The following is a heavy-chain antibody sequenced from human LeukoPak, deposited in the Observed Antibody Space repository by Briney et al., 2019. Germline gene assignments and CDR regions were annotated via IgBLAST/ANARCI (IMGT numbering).Heavy chain of an antibody. V-gene: IGHV1-24*01. Sequence: ASVKVSCKVSGYTLTELSMHWVRQAPGKGLEWMGGFDPEDGETIYAQKFQGRVTMTEDTSTDTAYMELSSLRSEDTAVYYCATDRGYTAMGWFRQGPPQLGYWGQGTLVTVSS. CDR2: FDPEDGET. J-gene: IGHJ4*02. CDR3: ATDRGYTAMGWFRQGPPQLGY. D-gene: IGHD5-18*01. CDR1: GYTLTELS.